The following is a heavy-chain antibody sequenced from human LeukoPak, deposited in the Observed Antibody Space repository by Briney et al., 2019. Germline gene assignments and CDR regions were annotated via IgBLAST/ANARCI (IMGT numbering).Heavy chain of an antibody. CDR3: ARRTHLDWYFDL. V-gene: IGHV4-39*01. J-gene: IGHJ2*01. CDR1: GGSISSSSYY. D-gene: IGHD2-2*01. CDR2: IYYSGST. Sequence: SETLSLTCTVSGGSISSSSYYWGWIRQPPGKGLEWIGSIYYSGSTYYNPSLKSRVTISVDTSKNQFSLKLSSVTAADTAAYYCARRTHLDWYFDLWGRGTLVTVSS.